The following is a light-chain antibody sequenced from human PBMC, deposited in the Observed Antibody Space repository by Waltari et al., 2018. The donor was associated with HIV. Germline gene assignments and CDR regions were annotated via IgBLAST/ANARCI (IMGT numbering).Light chain of an antibody. CDR3: SSFANRDGFYVL. CDR2: EVT. V-gene: IGLV2-8*01. J-gene: IGLJ2*01. CDR1: NSDIGTYEY. Sequence: QSALTQPPSASGSPGQSVTLSCTGTNSDIGTYEYVSWYQQHPGKAPNLVISEVTKRPSGVSDRFSGSKSGNTAFLTVSGLQAEDEADYYCSSFANRDGFYVLFGGGTRLTVL.